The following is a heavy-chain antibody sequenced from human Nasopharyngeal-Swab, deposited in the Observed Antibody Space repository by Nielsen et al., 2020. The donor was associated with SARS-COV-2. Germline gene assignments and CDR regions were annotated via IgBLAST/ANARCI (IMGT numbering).Heavy chain of an antibody. D-gene: IGHD3-22*01. CDR3: ASHLSYYDRSGYFSEGFDY. V-gene: IGHV3-7*01. Sequence: GESLKISCAASGFTFSNYWMSWVRQAPGEGLEWVANIKQDGSEKYYLDSVRGRFTISRDNAKNSLFLQMNSLRAEDTAVYYCASHLSYYDRSGYFSEGFDYWGQGTLVTVSS. CDR1: GFTFSNYW. J-gene: IGHJ4*02. CDR2: IKQDGSEK.